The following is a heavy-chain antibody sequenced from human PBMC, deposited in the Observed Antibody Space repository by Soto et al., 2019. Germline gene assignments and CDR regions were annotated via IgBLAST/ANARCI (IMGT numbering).Heavy chain of an antibody. Sequence: GASVKVSCKASGGTFSSYAISWVRQAPGQGLEWMGGIIPIFGTANYAQKFQGRVTITADESTSTAYMELSSLRSEDTAVYSCARTPWDGYTGYYLDYWGQGTLVTVSS. CDR3: ARTPWDGYTGYYLDY. V-gene: IGHV1-69*13. D-gene: IGHD5-18*01. J-gene: IGHJ4*02. CDR1: GGTFSSYA. CDR2: IIPIFGTA.